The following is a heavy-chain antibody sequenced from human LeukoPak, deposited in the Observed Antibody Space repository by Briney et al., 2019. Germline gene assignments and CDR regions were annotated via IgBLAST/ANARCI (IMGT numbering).Heavy chain of an antibody. CDR1: GYTFTSYG. CDR3: ARDRELYDKEGPFDH. CDR2: ISAYNGNT. D-gene: IGHD3-22*01. J-gene: IGHJ4*02. V-gene: IGHV1-18*01. Sequence: ASVKVSCKASGYTFTSYGISWVRQAPGQGLESMGWISAYNGNTNYAQKLQGRVTMTTDTSTSTAYMELRSLRSDDTAVYYCARDRELYDKEGPFDHWGQGTLVTVSS.